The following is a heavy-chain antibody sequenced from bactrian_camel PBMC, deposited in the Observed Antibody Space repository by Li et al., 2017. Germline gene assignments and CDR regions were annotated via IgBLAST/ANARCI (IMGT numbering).Heavy chain of an antibody. CDR2: IIADGSST. V-gene: IGHV3S1*01. CDR1: GFTFSTTY. Sequence: HVQLVESGGGSVRPGGSLRLSCAASGFTFSTTYMTWVRRAPGKGLEWVSSIIADGSSTYYADSALGRFTASRDNAKNTMYLQMNNLRSEDTAPYYCAVECGGSWACFEHMGPGTQVTVS. J-gene: IGHJ4*01. D-gene: IGHD6*01.